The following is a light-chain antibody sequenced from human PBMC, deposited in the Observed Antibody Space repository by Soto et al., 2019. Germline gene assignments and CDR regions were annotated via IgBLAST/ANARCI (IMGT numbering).Light chain of an antibody. Sequence: ENVLTQSPGTLSLSPGDRATLSCRASQSVSNNYLAWYQQKPGQAPRLLIYGASSRATDIPDRFSGSGSGTDFSLTISRLEPEDFAVYYCQQYGGSPRTFGQGTKVDIK. CDR3: QQYGGSPRT. CDR2: GAS. CDR1: QSVSNNY. V-gene: IGKV3-20*01. J-gene: IGKJ1*01.